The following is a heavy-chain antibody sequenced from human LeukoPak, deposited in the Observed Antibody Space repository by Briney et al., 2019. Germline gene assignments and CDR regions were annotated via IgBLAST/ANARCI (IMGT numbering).Heavy chain of an antibody. CDR2: MNPNSGNT. CDR3: ARYVTVYNGMDV. J-gene: IGHJ6*02. Sequence: ASVKVSCKASGCTFTSYDINWVRQATGQGLEWMGWMNPNSGNTGYAQKFQGRVTMTRNTSISTAYMELSSLRSEDTAVYYCARYVTVYNGMDVWGQGTTVTVSS. CDR1: GCTFTSYD. V-gene: IGHV1-8*01. D-gene: IGHD3-16*01.